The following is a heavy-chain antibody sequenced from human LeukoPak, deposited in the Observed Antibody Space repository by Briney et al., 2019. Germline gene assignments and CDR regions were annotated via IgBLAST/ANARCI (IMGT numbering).Heavy chain of an antibody. D-gene: IGHD6-13*01. V-gene: IGHV1-8*01. J-gene: IGHJ4*02. CDR3: EKGGKIAAGRGGDY. Sequence: ASVKVSCKASGYTFTSYDINWVRQATGQGLEWMGWMNPNSGNTGYAQKFQGRVTMTRNTSISTAYMELSSLRSEDTAVYNCEKGGKIAAGRGGDYWGQGTLVTVSS. CDR2: MNPNSGNT. CDR1: GYTFTSYD.